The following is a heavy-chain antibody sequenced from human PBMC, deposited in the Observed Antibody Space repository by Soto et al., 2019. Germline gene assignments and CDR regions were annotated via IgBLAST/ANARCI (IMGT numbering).Heavy chain of an antibody. Sequence: ASVKVSCKASGYTFTGYYMHWVRQATGQGLEWMGWMNPNSGNTGYAQKFQGRVTMTRNTSISTAYMELSSLRSEDTAVYYCARAPRGGYCSSTSCYPNWFDPWGQGTLVTVSS. CDR3: ARAPRGGYCSSTSCYPNWFDP. D-gene: IGHD2-2*01. V-gene: IGHV1-8*02. CDR1: GYTFTGYY. J-gene: IGHJ5*02. CDR2: MNPNSGNT.